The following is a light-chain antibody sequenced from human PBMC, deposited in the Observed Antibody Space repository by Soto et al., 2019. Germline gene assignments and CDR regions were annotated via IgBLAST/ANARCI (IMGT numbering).Light chain of an antibody. V-gene: IGKV3-11*01. J-gene: IGKJ5*01. CDR3: QRRATCPPVST. Sequence: ENVLTQSPATLSLSSGERATLSCRASQSVSSSLAWFQQKPGQPPRLLMYDVSNRATGIPARFSGSGSGTDFTLTISSLEPDDFAVYYCQRRATCPPVSTFGQGTQLDTK. CDR1: QSVSSS. CDR2: DVS.